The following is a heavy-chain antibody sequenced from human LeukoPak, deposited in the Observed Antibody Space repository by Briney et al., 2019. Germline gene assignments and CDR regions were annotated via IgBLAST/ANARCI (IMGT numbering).Heavy chain of an antibody. CDR3: ARDRIASTYAFDI. Sequence: PGGSLRLSCAASGFTFSSYSMNWVRQAPGKGLEWVSYISSSSSTIYYADSVKGRFTISRDNAKNSLYLQMNSLRAEDTAVYYCARDRIASTYAFDIWGQGTMVTVSS. CDR1: GFTFSSYS. D-gene: IGHD6-13*01. CDR2: ISSSSSTI. J-gene: IGHJ3*02. V-gene: IGHV3-48*01.